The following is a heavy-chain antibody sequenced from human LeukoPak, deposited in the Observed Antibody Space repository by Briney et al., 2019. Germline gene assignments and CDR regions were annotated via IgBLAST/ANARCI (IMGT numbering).Heavy chain of an antibody. J-gene: IGHJ4*02. CDR3: AKCPPYCTNGICYTQKYYFDY. D-gene: IGHD2-8*01. V-gene: IGHV3-23*01. Sequence: GGSLRLSCAASGFTFDNYAMSWVRQAPGRGLEYVSAISGGGGNTYYADSVMGRFTISRDNSKSTLYLQMNSLRAEDTAIYYCAKCPPYCTNGICYTQKYYFDYWGQGTLVTVSS. CDR1: GFTFDNYA. CDR2: ISGGGGNT.